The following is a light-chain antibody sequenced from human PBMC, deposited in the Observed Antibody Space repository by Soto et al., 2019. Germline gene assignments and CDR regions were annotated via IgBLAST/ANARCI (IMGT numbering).Light chain of an antibody. Sequence: DIQMTQSPSPLSASVGDRVTISCRASQDISNFLAWYQQKSGKVPKLLISAASTLQSGVPSRFSGSGYGTEFTLTISSLQTEDVATYYCQKYNGAPFTFGPGTKVDIK. CDR1: QDISNF. J-gene: IGKJ3*01. CDR3: QKYNGAPFT. V-gene: IGKV1-27*01. CDR2: AAS.